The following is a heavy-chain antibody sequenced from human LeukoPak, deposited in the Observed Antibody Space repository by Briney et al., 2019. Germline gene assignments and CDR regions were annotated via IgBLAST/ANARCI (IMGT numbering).Heavy chain of an antibody. CDR2: INSDGSST. V-gene: IGHV3-74*01. CDR1: GFTFSSYW. CDR3: ARDGAGGDFPLLAFDI. D-gene: IGHD3-3*01. J-gene: IGHJ3*02. Sequence: GGSLRLSCAASGFTFSSYWMHWVGQAPGKGLVWVSRINSDGSSTSYADSVKGRFTISRDNAKNTLYLQMNSLRAEDTAVYYCARDGAGGDFPLLAFDIWGQGTMVTVSS.